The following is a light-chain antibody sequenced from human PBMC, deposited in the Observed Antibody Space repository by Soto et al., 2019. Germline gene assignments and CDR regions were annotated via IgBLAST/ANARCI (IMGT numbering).Light chain of an antibody. V-gene: IGLV1-51*01. J-gene: IGLJ2*01. CDR1: SSNIATEY. Sequence: QSVLTQPPSVSAAPGQKVTISCSGSSSNIATEYVSWYRHLPGTAPKLLIYHNDKRPSGIPDRFSGSKSGTSATLGITGLQTGDEADYYCGTWDNSLPGMVFGGGTKLTVL. CDR3: GTWDNSLPGMV. CDR2: HND.